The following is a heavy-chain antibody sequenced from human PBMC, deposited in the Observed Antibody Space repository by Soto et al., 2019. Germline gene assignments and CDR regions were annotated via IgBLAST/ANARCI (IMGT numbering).Heavy chain of an antibody. CDR3: TAGHTTTGRVH. V-gene: IGHV3-53*01. D-gene: IGHD1-1*01. J-gene: IGHJ4*02. CDR2: IYSDTTGGST. Sequence: EVQLVQSGGGLVRPGGSLRLSCAASGFNVNNNFLTWVRQAPGKGLEWVSVIYSDTTGGSTYYADSVRGRFTISRDNSKNTLYLQMNSLRVEDTAVYYCTAGHTTTGRVHWGQGTLVTVSS. CDR1: GFNVNNNF.